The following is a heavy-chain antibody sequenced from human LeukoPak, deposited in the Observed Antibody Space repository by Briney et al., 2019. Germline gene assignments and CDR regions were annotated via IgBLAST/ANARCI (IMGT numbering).Heavy chain of an antibody. V-gene: IGHV4-61*01. Sequence: SETLSLTCTVSGGSVSSGSYYWSWIRQPPGKGLEWIGYIYYSGSTNYNPSLKSRVTISVDTSKNQFSLKLCSVTAADTAVYYCARGSNYYGSGSYWQSHYYYYGMDVWGQGTTVTVSS. CDR2: IYYSGST. D-gene: IGHD3-10*01. CDR1: GGSVSSGSYY. J-gene: IGHJ6*02. CDR3: ARGSNYYGSGSYWQSHYYYYGMDV.